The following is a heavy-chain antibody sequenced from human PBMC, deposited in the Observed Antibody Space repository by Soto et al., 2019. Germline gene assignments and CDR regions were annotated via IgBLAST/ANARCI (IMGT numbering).Heavy chain of an antibody. CDR2: VNPNNGDT. CDR3: GKVSRQGSAIDFDY. V-gene: IGHV1-8*01. J-gene: IGHJ4*02. CDR1: GYTFSNYD. D-gene: IGHD3-22*01. Sequence: QVQLVQSGAELKKPGASVKVSCKASGYTFSNYDMNWVRQATGQGPERIGWVNPNNGDTGYAQKLQGRVTLTTDIATTTDYMGLSDLRTEVTAIYFCGKVSRQGSAIDFDYWGQGTLITVSS.